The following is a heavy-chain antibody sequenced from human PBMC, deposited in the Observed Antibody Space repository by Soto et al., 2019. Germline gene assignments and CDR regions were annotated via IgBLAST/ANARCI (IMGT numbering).Heavy chain of an antibody. CDR1: GFTFNNYA. V-gene: IGHV3-23*01. D-gene: IGHD6-13*01. CDR3: AKHGKNWYSYFQH. CDR2: ISGSGGST. J-gene: IGHJ1*01. Sequence: EVQLLESGGGLVQPGGSLRLSCAASGFTFNNYAMSWVRQAPGKGLEWVSAISGSGGSTYYPDSVKGRFTISRDNSKNTLYLQMNSLRAEDTAVYYCAKHGKNWYSYFQHWGQGTLVTVSS.